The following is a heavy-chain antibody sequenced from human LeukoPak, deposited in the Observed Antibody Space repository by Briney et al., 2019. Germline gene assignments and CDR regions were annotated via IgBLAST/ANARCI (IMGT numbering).Heavy chain of an antibody. CDR3: ARDPLVAATLGGYYFDY. D-gene: IGHD2-15*01. CDR2: ISAYNGNT. Sequence: GASVKVSCKASGYTFTSYGISWVRQAPGQGLEWMGWISAYNGNTNYAQKLQGRVTMTTDTSTSTAYMELRSLRSEDTAVYYCARDPLVAATLGGYYFDYWGQGTLVTVSS. CDR1: GYTFTSYG. V-gene: IGHV1-18*01. J-gene: IGHJ4*02.